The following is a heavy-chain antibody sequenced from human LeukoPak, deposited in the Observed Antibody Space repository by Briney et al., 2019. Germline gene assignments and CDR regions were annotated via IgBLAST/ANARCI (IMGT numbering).Heavy chain of an antibody. V-gene: IGHV1-69*17. CDR2: SIPSFGIA. D-gene: IGHD3-22*01. Sequence: AVKVCFKGSGGSFISGDISRGGQAPGQGKEGMGGSIPSFGIANYEQKFQGRVTITAAKSTSTAYMELSSLRSADTAVYYSASQFRYYDSSGYLTWFDPWGQGTLVSVSS. J-gene: IGHJ5*02. CDR1: GGSFISGD. CDR3: ASQFRYYDSSGYLTWFDP.